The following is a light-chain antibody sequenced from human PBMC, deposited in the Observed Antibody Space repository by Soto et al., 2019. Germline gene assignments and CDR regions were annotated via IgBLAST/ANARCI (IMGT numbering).Light chain of an antibody. CDR3: QQYNNWPPIFT. CDR1: QSVSSN. V-gene: IGKV3-15*01. CDR2: GAS. Sequence: EIVMTQSPATLSVSPGERATLSCRASQSVSSNLAWYQQKPGQAPRLLIYGASTRATGIPARFSGSGSGTEFTLTLSSLPSEDFAVYYCQQYNNWPPIFTFGPGTKVDIK. J-gene: IGKJ3*01.